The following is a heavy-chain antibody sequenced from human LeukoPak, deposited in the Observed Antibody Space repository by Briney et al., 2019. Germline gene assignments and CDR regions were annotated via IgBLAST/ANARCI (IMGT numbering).Heavy chain of an antibody. V-gene: IGHV4-59*01. CDR1: GGSISSYY. CDR3: ARGGPDLAMATTIDY. D-gene: IGHD5-24*01. Sequence: PSETLSLTCTVSGGSISSYYWSWIRQPPGKELEWIGSIYYSGGTNYSPSLKGRVIILPDTSKNHFSLRLSSVTAADTAVYYCARGGPDLAMATTIDYWGPGTLVTVSS. J-gene: IGHJ4*02. CDR2: IYYSGGT.